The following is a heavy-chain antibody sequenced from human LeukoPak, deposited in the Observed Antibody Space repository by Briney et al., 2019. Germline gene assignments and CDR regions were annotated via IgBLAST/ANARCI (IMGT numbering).Heavy chain of an antibody. CDR2: INPSGGST. CDR3: ARDGDSSGYYYFCNDY. D-gene: IGHD3-22*01. CDR1: GYTFTSYY. Sequence: VASVKVSCKASGYTFTSYYMHWVRQAPGQGLEWMGIINPSGGSTSYAQKFQGRVTMTRETSTSTVYMELSSLRSEDTAVYYCARDGDSSGYYYFCNDYWGQGTPVTVSS. J-gene: IGHJ4*02. V-gene: IGHV1-46*01.